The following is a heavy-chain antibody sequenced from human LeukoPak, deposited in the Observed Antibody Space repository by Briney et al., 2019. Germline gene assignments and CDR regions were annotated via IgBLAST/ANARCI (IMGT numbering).Heavy chain of an antibody. V-gene: IGHV3-30-3*01. D-gene: IGHD6-19*01. CDR1: GFVFSKYA. Sequence: GGSLRLSCVGSGFVFSKYAVHWVRQAPGKDLEWVAVVSYDGDFKLYGDSVKGRFTISRDNSQNMLFLQMNDLRPQDAATYFCARDPYSHDSSGFSYFLQYWGQGTVVTVSS. CDR2: VSYDGDFK. CDR3: ARDPYSHDSSGFSYFLQY. J-gene: IGHJ4*02.